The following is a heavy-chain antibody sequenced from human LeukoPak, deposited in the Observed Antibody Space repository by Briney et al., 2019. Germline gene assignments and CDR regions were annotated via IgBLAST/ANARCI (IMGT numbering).Heavy chain of an antibody. Sequence: GGSLRLSCAASGFTFSSYAMSWVRQAPGKGPEWVSAISDSGGGTYYADSVKGRFTISRDNSKNTVYLQMNSLRAEDTAVYYCARYPNCDYWGQGTLVTVSS. CDR2: ISDSGGGT. V-gene: IGHV3-23*01. CDR1: GFTFSSYA. D-gene: IGHD1-14*01. J-gene: IGHJ4*02. CDR3: ARYPNCDY.